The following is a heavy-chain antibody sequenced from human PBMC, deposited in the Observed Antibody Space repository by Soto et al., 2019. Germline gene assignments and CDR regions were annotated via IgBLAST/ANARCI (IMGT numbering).Heavy chain of an antibody. V-gene: IGHV4-34*01. D-gene: IGHD4-17*01. CDR1: GGSFSGYY. J-gene: IGHJ4*02. CDR3: ARLLTSPVTTAY. Sequence: SETLSLTCAVYGGSFSGYYWSWIRQPPGKGLEWIGEINHSGSTNYNPSLKSRVTISVDTSKNQFSLKLSSVTAADTAVYYCARLLTSPVTTAYWGQGTLVTVSS. CDR2: INHSGST.